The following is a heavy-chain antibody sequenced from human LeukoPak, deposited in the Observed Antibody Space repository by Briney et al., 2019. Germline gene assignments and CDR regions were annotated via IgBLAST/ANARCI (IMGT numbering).Heavy chain of an antibody. CDR2: INSDGTNT. D-gene: IGHD4-23*01. Sequence: PGGSLRLSCAASGFTFSSYAMSWVRQAPGKGLVWVSHINSDGTNTNYADSVKGRFTISRDNAKNTLYLQMNSLRAEDTAVYYCTRAGWELPDYWGQGTLVTVSS. J-gene: IGHJ4*02. V-gene: IGHV3-74*01. CDR1: GFTFSSYA. CDR3: TRAGWELPDY.